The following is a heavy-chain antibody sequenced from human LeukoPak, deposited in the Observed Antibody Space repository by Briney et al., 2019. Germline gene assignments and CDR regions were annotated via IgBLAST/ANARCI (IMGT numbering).Heavy chain of an antibody. CDR1: PFTFSSYA. D-gene: IGHD6-13*01. Sequence: GPLRPSCSPSPFTFSSYAISWVRQPPAKGLNWSSAIIGHVHSTYYTHSMKGPTTISRDTSKNTLYLQMNRLRAEDTAVYYCAKDPSFDRGHQLVPNWFGPWGQGTLVTVSS. CDR3: AKDPSFDRGHQLVPNWFGP. V-gene: IGHV3-23*01. J-gene: IGHJ5*02. CDR2: IIGHVHST.